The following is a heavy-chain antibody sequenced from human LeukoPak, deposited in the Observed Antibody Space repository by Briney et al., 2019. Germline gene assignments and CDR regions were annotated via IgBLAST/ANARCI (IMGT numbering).Heavy chain of an antibody. CDR3: ARSIAAAAYLDY. CDR1: GFTFNSYA. Sequence: GGSLRLSCAASGFTFNSYAMSWVRQAPGKGLEWVSAMSGSGGSTYYADSVKGRFTISRDNAKNTLYLQMNSLRAEDTAVYYCARSIAAAAYLDYWGQGTLVTVSS. D-gene: IGHD6-13*01. V-gene: IGHV3-23*01. CDR2: MSGSGGST. J-gene: IGHJ4*02.